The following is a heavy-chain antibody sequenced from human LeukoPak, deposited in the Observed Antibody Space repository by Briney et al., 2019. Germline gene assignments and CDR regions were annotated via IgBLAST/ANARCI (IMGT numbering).Heavy chain of an antibody. Sequence: ASVKVSCKASGYTFTGYYMHWVRQAPGQGLEWMGWINPNSGGTNYAQKFQGWVTMTRDTSISTAYMELSRLRSDDTAVYYCAREYSSDYGMDVWGQGTTVTVSS. J-gene: IGHJ6*02. CDR2: INPNSGGT. D-gene: IGHD6-25*01. V-gene: IGHV1-2*04. CDR3: AREYSSDYGMDV. CDR1: GYTFTGYY.